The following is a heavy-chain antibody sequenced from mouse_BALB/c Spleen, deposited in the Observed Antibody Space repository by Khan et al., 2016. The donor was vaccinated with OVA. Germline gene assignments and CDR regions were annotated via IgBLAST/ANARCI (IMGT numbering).Heavy chain of an antibody. D-gene: IGHD2-2*01. Sequence: QVQLQQSGPELVKPGASVRISCKASGYTFTNYYIHWIKQRPGQGLEWIGWIYPGNVNTTYNEKFTGQATLTADKSSSTAYMQLSSLNSEDSAVYFCAREGYYGNDRAWFLYWGQGILGTVSA. J-gene: IGHJ3*01. CDR2: IYPGNVNT. V-gene: IGHV1S56*01. CDR1: GYTFTNYY. CDR3: AREGYYGNDRAWFLY.